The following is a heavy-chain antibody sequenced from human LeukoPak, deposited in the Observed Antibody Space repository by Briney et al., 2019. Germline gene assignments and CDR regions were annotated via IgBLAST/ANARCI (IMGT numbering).Heavy chain of an antibody. D-gene: IGHD6-13*01. V-gene: IGHV1-2*02. J-gene: IGHJ4*02. CDR2: INPNSGGT. CDR1: GSTVTGYY. CDR3: ARDARGAAAEYFDY. Sequence: ASVKLSCKASGSTVTGYYMHWGRQAPGHRLEWMGWINPNSGGTNYAQKFQGRVTMTRETSISTAYMELCRLRSDGTAVYYCARDARGAAAEYFDYWGQGTLVTVSS.